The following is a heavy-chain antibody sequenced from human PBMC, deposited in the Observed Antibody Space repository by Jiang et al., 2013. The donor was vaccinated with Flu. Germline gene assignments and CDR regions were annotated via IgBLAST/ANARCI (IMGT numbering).Heavy chain of an antibody. CDR3: AREQRGDYFDY. CDR1: GGSISSDY. D-gene: IGHD3-16*01. Sequence: PGLVKPSETLSLTCTVSGGSISSDYWSWIRQPPGKGLEWIAYISYSGSTNYNPSLKSRVSMSVDTSKNQFFLKLSSVTAADTAVYYCAREQRGDYFDYWGQGTLVTVSS. V-gene: IGHV4-59*13. J-gene: IGHJ4*02. CDR2: ISYSGST.